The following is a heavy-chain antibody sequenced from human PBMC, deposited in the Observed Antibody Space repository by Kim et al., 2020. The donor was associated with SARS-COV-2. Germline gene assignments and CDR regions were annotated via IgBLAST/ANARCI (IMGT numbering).Heavy chain of an antibody. CDR1: GGTFSSYA. J-gene: IGHJ4*01. CDR3: ARVDGSGSYYNGPFDY. Sequence: SVKVSCKASGGTFSSYAIIWVRQAPGQGLEWMGGIIPIFGTANYAQKFQGRVTITADESTSTAYMELSSLRSEDTAVYYCARVDGSGSYYNGPFDYWGHGTLVTVSS. CDR2: IIPIFGTA. D-gene: IGHD3-10*01. V-gene: IGHV1-69*13.